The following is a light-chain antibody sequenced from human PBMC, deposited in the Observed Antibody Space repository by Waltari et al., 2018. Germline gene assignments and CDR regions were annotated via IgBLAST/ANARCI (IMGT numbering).Light chain of an antibody. V-gene: IGKV3-11*01. CDR2: DAS. CDR1: QSVSSY. Sequence: ETAFTQSLATLSLSPGARATLSCRASQSVSSYLAWYQQKPGQAPRLLIYDASNRATGIPARFSGSGSGTDFTLTISSLEPEDFAVYYCQQRSNWPPITFGQGTRLEIK. J-gene: IGKJ5*01. CDR3: QQRSNWPPIT.